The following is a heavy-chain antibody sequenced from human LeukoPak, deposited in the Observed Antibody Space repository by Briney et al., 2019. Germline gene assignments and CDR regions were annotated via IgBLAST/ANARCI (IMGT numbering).Heavy chain of an antibody. V-gene: IGHV1-69*05. D-gene: IGHD6-13*01. Sequence: ASVKVSCKASGGTFSSYAISWVRQAPGQGLEWMGRIIPIFGTANYAQKLQGRVTIPTDQPTSTAYMELSSLRSENTAVYYCARAQAAAGFDDWGQGTLVTVSS. CDR3: ARAQAAAGFDD. CDR1: GGTFSSYA. CDR2: IIPIFGTA. J-gene: IGHJ4*02.